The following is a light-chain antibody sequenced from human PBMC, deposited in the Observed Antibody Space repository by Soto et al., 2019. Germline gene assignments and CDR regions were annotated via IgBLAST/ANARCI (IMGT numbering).Light chain of an antibody. CDR2: AAS. J-gene: IGKJ4*01. V-gene: IGKV1-27*01. Sequence: DIQMTQSPSSLSASVGDRVTITCRTSQDISNYLAWYQQKPGKVPKLLIYAASTLQSGVPSRFSGGGSGTDFSLTIASLQPEDVPTDYCQKYYCAPHTFGGGTKVEIQ. CDR3: QKYYCAPHT. CDR1: QDISNY.